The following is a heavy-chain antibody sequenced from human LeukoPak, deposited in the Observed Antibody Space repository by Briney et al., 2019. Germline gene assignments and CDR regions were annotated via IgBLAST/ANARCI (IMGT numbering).Heavy chain of an antibody. Sequence: SETLSLTCGVSGGSFSAYYWSWIRQPPGKGLELIGEINHSGRTNYNPSLKSRVAISVDTSKNQFSLKLSSVTAADTAVYYCARAPDWDDSSGYYYYFDYWGQGTLVTVSS. CDR1: GGSFSAYY. CDR3: ARAPDWDDSSGYYYYFDY. V-gene: IGHV4-34*01. D-gene: IGHD3-22*01. J-gene: IGHJ4*02. CDR2: INHSGRT.